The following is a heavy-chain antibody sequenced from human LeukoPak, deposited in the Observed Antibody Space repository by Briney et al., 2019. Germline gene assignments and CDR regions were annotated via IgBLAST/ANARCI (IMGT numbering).Heavy chain of an antibody. J-gene: IGHJ3*02. Sequence: SETLSLTRTVSVGSISSSSYYWGWIRQPPGNGLEWIGRIFYSGGTYYNPSLKSRGTISVDTSTNQISLRLSSVTAADTAVYYCARAGDPAMIVVVITADAFDICGQGTMVTVSS. CDR2: IFYSGGT. CDR3: ARAGDPAMIVVVITADAFDI. V-gene: IGHV4-39*01. CDR1: VGSISSSSYY. D-gene: IGHD3-22*01.